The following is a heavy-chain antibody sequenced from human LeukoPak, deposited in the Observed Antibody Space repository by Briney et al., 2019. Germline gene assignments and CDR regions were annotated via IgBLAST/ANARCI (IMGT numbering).Heavy chain of an antibody. V-gene: IGHV4-38-2*02. Sequence: SGPGLVKPSETLSLTCTVSGHSINTDYYWAWVRQPPGKGPEWIGSIYYSGSTYYNPSLKSRVTISVDTSKNQFSLKLSSVTAADTAVYYCARRTLWSGYPSGFDPWGQGTLVTVSS. D-gene: IGHD3-3*01. J-gene: IGHJ5*02. CDR3: ARRTLWSGYPSGFDP. CDR1: GHSINTDYY. CDR2: IYYSGST.